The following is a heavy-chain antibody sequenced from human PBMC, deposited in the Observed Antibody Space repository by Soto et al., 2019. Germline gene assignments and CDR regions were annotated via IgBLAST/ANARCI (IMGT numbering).Heavy chain of an antibody. Sequence: QVQVVQSGDEVKETGASVRVSCKTSGYSFTAYGISWVRQAPGQGLEWMGWISCYNGKTKYAQKVQGRVTMTTDTSKSTAYMEVGSLRSDDTAIYYCARDAPPPELRFLEWHNYDYNGMDVWGQGTTVTVSS. D-gene: IGHD3-3*01. CDR2: ISCYNGKT. CDR3: ARDAPPPELRFLEWHNYDYNGMDV. V-gene: IGHV1-18*01. J-gene: IGHJ6*02. CDR1: GYSFTAYG.